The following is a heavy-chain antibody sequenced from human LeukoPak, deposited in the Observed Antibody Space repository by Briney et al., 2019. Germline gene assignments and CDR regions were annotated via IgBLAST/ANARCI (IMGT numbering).Heavy chain of an antibody. CDR1: GITFRNYG. J-gene: IGHJ4*02. CDR3: TTKVMRGNLGDDYDD. Sequence: GGSLKLFWSVSGITFRNYGMDWVRQAPGKGLEWVALISSDGIDKLYGASVKGRFTISRDDSKSTLCLQMNSLTAEDTAVYYCTTKVMRGNLGDDYDDWGQGTLVTVSS. CDR2: ISSDGIDK. D-gene: IGHD5-12*01. V-gene: IGHV3-30*03.